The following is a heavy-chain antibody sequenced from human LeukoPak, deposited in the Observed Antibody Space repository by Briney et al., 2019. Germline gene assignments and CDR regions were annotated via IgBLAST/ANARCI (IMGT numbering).Heavy chain of an antibody. CDR2: IIPIFGTA. D-gene: IGHD3-3*01. J-gene: IGHJ4*02. CDR1: GGTFSSYA. Sequence: ASVKVSCKASGGTFSSYAISWVRQAPGQGLEWVGGIIPIFGTANYAQKLQGRVTITADESTSTAYMELSSLRSEDTAVYYCARDTELRFSSRYFDYWGQGTLVTVSS. V-gene: IGHV1-69*13. CDR3: ARDTELRFSSRYFDY.